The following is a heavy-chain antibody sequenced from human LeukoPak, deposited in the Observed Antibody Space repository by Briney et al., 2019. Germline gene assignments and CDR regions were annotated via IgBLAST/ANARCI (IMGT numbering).Heavy chain of an antibody. CDR1: GYTFTGYH. D-gene: IGHD1-1*01. CDR2: INPNSGGT. CDR3: ASGSEVNSFYLYCSDY. Sequence: ASVKVSCKTSGYTFTGYHLYWVRQAPGQGLEWMGWINPNSGGTNSAQKFKGRVTMTRDTSISTAYMELSRLTSDDTAVYYCASGSEVNSFYLYCSDYWGQGTLVTVSS. V-gene: IGHV1-2*02. J-gene: IGHJ4*02.